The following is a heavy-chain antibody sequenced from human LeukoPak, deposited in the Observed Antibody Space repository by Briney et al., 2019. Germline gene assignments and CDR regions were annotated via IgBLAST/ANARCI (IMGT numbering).Heavy chain of an antibody. V-gene: IGHV4-59*01. J-gene: IGHJ4*02. CDR2: IYYSGST. CDR1: GGSISSYY. CDR3: ARTVSKVYYDILPGYFDY. Sequence: SETLSLTCTVSGGSISSYYWSWIRQPPGKGLEWIGYIYYSGSTNYNPSLKSRVTISVDTSKNQFSLKLSSVTAADTAVYYCARTVSKVYYDILPGYFDYWGQGTLVTVSS. D-gene: IGHD3-9*01.